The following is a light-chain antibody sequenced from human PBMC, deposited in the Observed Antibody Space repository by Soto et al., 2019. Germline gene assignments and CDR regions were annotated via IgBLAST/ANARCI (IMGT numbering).Light chain of an antibody. J-gene: IGKJ4*01. CDR3: QQYGSSPLT. Sequence: EIVLTQSPGTLSLSPGEGATLSCRASQSVSSSYLAWYQQKPGQAPRLLIYGASSRATGIPDRFSGSGSGTAFPLTISRLEPEDFAVYYCQQYGSSPLTFGGGTRWIS. V-gene: IGKV3-20*01. CDR2: GAS. CDR1: QSVSSSY.